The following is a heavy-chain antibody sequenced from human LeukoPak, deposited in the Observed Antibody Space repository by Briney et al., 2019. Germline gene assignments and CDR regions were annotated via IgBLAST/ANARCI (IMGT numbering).Heavy chain of an antibody. V-gene: IGHV4-61*02. CDR3: ARDRSSLWFGELDAFDI. CDR2: FYTSGST. CDR1: GGSISSGSYY. J-gene: IGHJ3*02. Sequence: SQTLSLTCTVSGGSISSGSYYWSWIRRPAGKGLECIGRFYTSGSTNYNPSLKSRVTISVATSKNQFSLKLSSVTAADTAVYYCARDRSSLWFGELDAFDIWGQGTMVTVSS. D-gene: IGHD3-10*01.